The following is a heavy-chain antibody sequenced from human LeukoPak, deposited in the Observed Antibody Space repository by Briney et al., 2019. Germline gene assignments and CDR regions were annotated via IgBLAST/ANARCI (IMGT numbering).Heavy chain of an antibody. D-gene: IGHD3-9*01. Sequence: GESLKISCKGSGYSFSNYWIGWVRQMPEKGLEWMGVIYPGDSDTRYRPSFQGQVTISADKSISTAYLQWSSLKASDTAIYYCARGYDILTGPDYWGQGTLVTVSS. V-gene: IGHV5-51*01. CDR1: GYSFSNYW. J-gene: IGHJ4*02. CDR2: IYPGDSDT. CDR3: ARGYDILTGPDY.